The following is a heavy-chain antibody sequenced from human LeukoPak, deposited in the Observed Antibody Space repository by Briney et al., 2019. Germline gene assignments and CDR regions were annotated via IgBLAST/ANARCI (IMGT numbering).Heavy chain of an antibody. V-gene: IGHV3-23*01. J-gene: IGHJ4*02. D-gene: IGHD2-21*02. CDR3: ANLWVTGMDN. CDR2: ISGSGDTT. CDR1: GFTFSNYA. Sequence: GGSLRLSCAASGFTFSNYAMSWVRQAPGKGLEWVSVISGSGDTTYYADSVKGRFTISRDNSKNTLYLQMNSLRAGDTAVYYCANLWVTGMDNWRQGTLVTVSS.